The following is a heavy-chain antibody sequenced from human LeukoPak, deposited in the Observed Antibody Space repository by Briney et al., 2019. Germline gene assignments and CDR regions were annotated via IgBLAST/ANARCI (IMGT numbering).Heavy chain of an antibody. Sequence: ASVKVSCKASGDPFISYAISWVRQAPGQGLEWMGGIIPIFGKAKYAKKFQGRVTITTDESTSTAYMELSSLRSEDTAVYYCARGPKMVYYHYFYMDVWGKGTTVTVSS. D-gene: IGHD5-24*01. CDR2: IIPIFGKA. J-gene: IGHJ6*03. V-gene: IGHV1-69*05. CDR3: ARGPKMVYYHYFYMDV. CDR1: GDPFISYA.